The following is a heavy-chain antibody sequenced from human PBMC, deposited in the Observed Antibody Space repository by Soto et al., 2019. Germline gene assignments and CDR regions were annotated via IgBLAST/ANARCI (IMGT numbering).Heavy chain of an antibody. D-gene: IGHD3-9*01. CDR2: INPNSGGT. CDR3: ARVIRYFDWLLPRGSYYYYYGMDV. J-gene: IGHJ6*02. CDR1: GYTFTGYY. V-gene: IGHV1-2*02. Sequence: ASVKVSCKASGYTFTGYYIHWVRQAPGQGLEWMGWINPNSGGTNYAQKFQGRVTMTRDTSISTAYMELSRLRSDDTAVYYCARVIRYFDWLLPRGSYYYYYGMDVWGQGTTVTVSS.